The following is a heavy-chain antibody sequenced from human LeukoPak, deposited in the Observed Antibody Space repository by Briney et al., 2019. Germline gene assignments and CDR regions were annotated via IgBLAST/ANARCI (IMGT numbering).Heavy chain of an antibody. J-gene: IGHJ4*02. V-gene: IGHV3-74*01. CDR2: INRDGSTS. Sequence: PGGSLRLSCAASGFTFSREWMHWVRQAPGKGLVWVSRINRDGSTSNYADSVKGRFTVSRDNAKNTLNLQMNSLRAEDTAVYYCARDKKSGESSEIDYWGQGTLVTVSS. CDR3: ARDKKSGESSEIDY. D-gene: IGHD3-10*01. CDR1: GFTFSREW.